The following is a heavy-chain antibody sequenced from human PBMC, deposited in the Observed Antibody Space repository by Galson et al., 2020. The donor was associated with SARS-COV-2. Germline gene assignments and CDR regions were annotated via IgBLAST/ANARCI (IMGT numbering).Heavy chain of an antibody. D-gene: IGHD3-10*01. V-gene: IGHV3-30*18. J-gene: IGHJ3*02. Sequence: GESLKISCAASGFTFSSYGMHWVRQAPGKGLEWVAVISYDGSNKYYADSVKGRFTISRDNSKNTLYLQISSLRAEDTAVFYCAKCYYGAGIYDPFDIWGQGTMVTVSS. CDR3: AKCYYGAGIYDPFDI. CDR2: ISYDGSNK. CDR1: GFTFSSYG.